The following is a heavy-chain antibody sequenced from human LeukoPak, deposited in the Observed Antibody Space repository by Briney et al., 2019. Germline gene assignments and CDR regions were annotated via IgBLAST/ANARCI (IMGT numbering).Heavy chain of an antibody. V-gene: IGHV3-74*01. D-gene: IGHD5/OR15-5a*01. J-gene: IGHJ6*03. CDR2: INSDGSST. CDR1: GLTFSSYW. Sequence: GGSLRLSCAASGLTFSSYWMHWVRQTPGKGLVWVSRINSDGSSTTYADTVKGRFTISRDNAKNTLYLQMNSLRVEDTAIYYCARSTTHYYYYYMDDWGKGTTVTVSS. CDR3: ARSTTHYYYYYMDD.